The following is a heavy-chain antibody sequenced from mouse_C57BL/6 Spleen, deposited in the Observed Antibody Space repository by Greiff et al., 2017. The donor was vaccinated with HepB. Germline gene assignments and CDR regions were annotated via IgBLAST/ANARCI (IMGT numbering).Heavy chain of an antibody. CDR3: AREELRRAFDY. CDR1: GYTFTSYW. V-gene: IGHV1-55*01. J-gene: IGHJ2*01. D-gene: IGHD2-4*01. Sequence: QVQLQQSGAELVKPGASVKMSCKASGYTFTSYWITGVKQRPGQGREWIGDIYPGSGSTNYNEKFKSKATLTVDTSSSTAYMQLSSLTSEDSAVYYCAREELRRAFDYWGQGTTLTVSS. CDR2: IYPGSGST.